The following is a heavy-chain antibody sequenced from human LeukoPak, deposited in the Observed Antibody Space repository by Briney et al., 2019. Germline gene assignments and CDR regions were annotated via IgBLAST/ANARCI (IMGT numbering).Heavy chain of an antibody. V-gene: IGHV3-21*01. J-gene: IGHJ6*02. Sequence: GGSMRLSCAASGFTFSSYSMNWVRQAPGKGLEWVSSISSSSSYIYYADSVKGRFTISRDNAKNSLYLQMNSLRAEDTAVYYCASTQWIQLWSQQLCHYFVMDVWGQGTTVTVSS. CDR1: GFTFSSYS. CDR2: ISSSSSYI. D-gene: IGHD5-18*01. CDR3: ASTQWIQLWSQQLCHYFVMDV.